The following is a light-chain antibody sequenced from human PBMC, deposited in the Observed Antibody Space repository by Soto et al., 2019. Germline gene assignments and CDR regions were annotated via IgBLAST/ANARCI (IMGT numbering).Light chain of an antibody. CDR3: QQYGSSQWT. CDR1: QSVSSSY. Sequence: EIVLTQSPGTLSLSPGERATLSCRASQSVSSSYLAWYQQKPGQAPRLLIYGASSRATGIPDRFSGSGSGTDFTLTISRLELEDFAVYYCQQYGSSQWTFGQGTKVDSK. J-gene: IGKJ1*01. V-gene: IGKV3-20*01. CDR2: GAS.